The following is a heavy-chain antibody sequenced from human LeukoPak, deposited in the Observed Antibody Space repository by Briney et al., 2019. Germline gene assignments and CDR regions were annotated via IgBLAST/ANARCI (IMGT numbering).Heavy chain of an antibody. Sequence: PSETLSLTCTVSGGSISSYYWSWIRQPPGKGLEWIGYIYYSGSTNYNPSLKSRVTISVDTSKNQFSLKLSSVTAADTAVYYCARGEVITSTVTTYFDYWGQGTLVTVSS. CDR1: GGSISSYY. CDR3: ARGEVITSTVTTYFDY. V-gene: IGHV4-59*01. D-gene: IGHD4-17*01. J-gene: IGHJ4*02. CDR2: IYYSGST.